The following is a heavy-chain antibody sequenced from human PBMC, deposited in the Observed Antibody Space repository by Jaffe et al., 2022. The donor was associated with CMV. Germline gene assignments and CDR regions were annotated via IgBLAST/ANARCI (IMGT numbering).Heavy chain of an antibody. D-gene: IGHD3-3*01. J-gene: IGHJ4*02. V-gene: IGHV4-59*01. CDR2: IYYSGST. CDR3: ARVPYYDFWSGYYYFDY. Sequence: QVQLQESGPGLVKPSETLSLTCTVSGGSISSYYWSWIRQPPGKGLEWIGYIYYSGSTNYNPSLKSRVTISVDTSKNQFSLKLSSVTAADTAVYYCARVPYYDFWSGYYYFDYWGQGTLVTVSS. CDR1: GGSISSYY.